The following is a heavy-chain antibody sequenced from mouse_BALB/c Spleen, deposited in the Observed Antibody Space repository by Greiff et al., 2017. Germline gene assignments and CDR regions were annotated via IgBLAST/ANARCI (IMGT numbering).Heavy chain of an antibody. J-gene: IGHJ2*01. CDR2: ISSGSSTI. D-gene: IGHD2-4*01. CDR3: ARSTMITTGYFDY. Sequence: DVQLVESGGGLVQPGGSRKLSCAASGFTFSSFGMHWVRQAPEKGLEWVAYISSGSSTIYYADTVKGRFTISRDNPKNTLFLQMTSLRSEDTAMYYCARSTMITTGYFDYWGQGTTLTVSS. V-gene: IGHV5-17*02. CDR1: GFTFSSFG.